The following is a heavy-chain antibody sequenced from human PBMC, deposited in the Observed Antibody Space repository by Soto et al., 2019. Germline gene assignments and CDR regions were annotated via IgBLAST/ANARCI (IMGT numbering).Heavy chain of an antibody. D-gene: IGHD2-15*01. V-gene: IGHV1-18*01. CDR3: VRCYCSVGSCYACWHFDL. J-gene: IGHJ2*01. Sequence: QVQLVQSGGEAKKPGASVKVSCQASGYTFSDYAISWVGQAPDQGLEWMGWISASTRNTDQAQNFQGRVIMTLDTSTNTAYMELRSLRSDDTAVYYCVRCYCSVGSCYACWHFDLWGRGTLVTVSS. CDR1: GYTFSDYA. CDR2: ISASTRNT.